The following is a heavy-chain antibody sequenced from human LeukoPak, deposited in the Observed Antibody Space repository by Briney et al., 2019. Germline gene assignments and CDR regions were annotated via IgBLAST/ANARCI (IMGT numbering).Heavy chain of an antibody. CDR2: ISSCGSTI. D-gene: IGHD5-18*01. V-gene: IGHV3-48*03. Sequence: GGSLRLSCAASGFTFSSYEMNWVPQAPGEGLGWVSYISSCGSTIYYADSVKGRFTISRGNAKNSLYLQMNSLRAEDTAVYYCARGGERGSYGYNWFDPWGQGTLVTVSS. CDR3: ARGGERGSYGYNWFDP. J-gene: IGHJ5*02. CDR1: GFTFSSYE.